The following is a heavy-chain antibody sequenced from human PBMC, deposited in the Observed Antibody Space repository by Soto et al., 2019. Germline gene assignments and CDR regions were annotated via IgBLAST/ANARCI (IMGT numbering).Heavy chain of an antibody. CDR1: GGSFSGYY. D-gene: IGHD5-18*01. Sequence: SETLSLTCAVYGGSFSGYYWSWIRQPPGKGLEWIGEINHSGSTNYNPSLKSRVTISVDTSKNQFSLKLSSVTAADTAVYYCARSSLLTFESRIRGYSYGYGSYYYYMDVWGKGTTVTVSS. J-gene: IGHJ6*03. CDR2: INHSGST. CDR3: ARSSLLTFESRIRGYSYGYGSYYYYMDV. V-gene: IGHV4-34*01.